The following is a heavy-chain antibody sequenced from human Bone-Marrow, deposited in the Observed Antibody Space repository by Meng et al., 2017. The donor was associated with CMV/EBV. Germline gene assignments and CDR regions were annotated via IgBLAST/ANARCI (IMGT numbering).Heavy chain of an antibody. Sequence: GGSLRLSCAASGFTFSSYWMSWVRQAPGKGLEWVSAISGSGGSTYYADSVKGRFTISRDNSKNTFYLQMNSLRAENTAVYYCAKTGGVVVTHYFDYWGQGTLVTVSS. CDR2: ISGSGGST. CDR1: GFTFSSYW. V-gene: IGHV3-23*01. CDR3: AKTGGVVVTHYFDY. D-gene: IGHD4-23*01. J-gene: IGHJ4*02.